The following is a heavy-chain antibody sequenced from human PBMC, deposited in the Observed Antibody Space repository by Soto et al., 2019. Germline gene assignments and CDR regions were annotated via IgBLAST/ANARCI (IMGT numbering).Heavy chain of an antibody. J-gene: IGHJ4*02. D-gene: IGHD5-12*01. CDR1: GFSVNNIY. Sequence: DGQVMETGGGLSRPGGSLRISCAASGFSVNNIYMSWVRQAPGKGLEWVSTISDGGRTYYSDSVKGRFTVSRDSSKNTLSLHMGSLRVEDTAVYYCSRDHTSGGYDFRGPGTLVTVSS. V-gene: IGHV3-53*02. CDR3: SRDHTSGGYDF. CDR2: ISDGGRT.